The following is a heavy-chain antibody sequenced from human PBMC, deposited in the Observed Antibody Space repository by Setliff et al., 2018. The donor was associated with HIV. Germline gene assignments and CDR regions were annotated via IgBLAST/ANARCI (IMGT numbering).Heavy chain of an antibody. D-gene: IGHD2-15*01. V-gene: IGHV5-51*01. CDR1: GYKFTNYW. J-gene: IGHJ6*03. CDR3: ARHLQLLRGRSSGSYYYYYYMDV. Sequence: PGESLKISCKGSGYKFTNYWLGWVRQMPGKGLEWIGVIYPSDSDTRYSPSFKGQVTISADKSISTAYLQWSSLKASDTAMYYCARHLQLLRGRSSGSYYYYYYMDVWGKGTTVTVSS. CDR2: IYPSDSDT.